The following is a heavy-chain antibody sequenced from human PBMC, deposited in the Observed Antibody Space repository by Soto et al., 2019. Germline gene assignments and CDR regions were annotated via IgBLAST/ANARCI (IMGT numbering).Heavy chain of an antibody. J-gene: IGHJ6*02. CDR2: ISSSSSYI. Sequence: GGSLRLSCAASGFTFSSYSMNWVRQAPGKGLEWVSSISSSSSYIYYADSVKGRFTISRDNAKNSLYLQMNSLRAEDTAVYYCARDFQHTSSSWPYYYYGMDVWGQGTTVTVSS. V-gene: IGHV3-21*01. CDR3: ARDFQHTSSSWPYYYYGMDV. CDR1: GFTFSSYS. D-gene: IGHD6-13*01.